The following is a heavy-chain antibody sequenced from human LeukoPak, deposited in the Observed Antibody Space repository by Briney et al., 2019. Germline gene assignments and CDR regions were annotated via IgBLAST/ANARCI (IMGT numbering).Heavy chain of an antibody. D-gene: IGHD5-12*01. J-gene: IGHJ4*02. CDR1: GGSISSEGYY. CDR2: IYYSGST. Sequence: SETLSLTCTVSGGSISSEGYYWSWTRQHPGKGLEWIGYIYYSGSTYYNPSLKSRVTISADTSKNQFSLKLSSVTAADTAVYYCARDPHSGYGTDYWGQGTLVTASS. V-gene: IGHV4-31*03. CDR3: ARDPHSGYGTDY.